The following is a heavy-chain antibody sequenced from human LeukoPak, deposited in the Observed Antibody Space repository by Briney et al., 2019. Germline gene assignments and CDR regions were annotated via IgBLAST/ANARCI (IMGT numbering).Heavy chain of an antibody. CDR3: ARAGTVVTPRHYYYYLDV. Sequence: SVKVSCKASGGTFSSYAISWVRQAPGQGLEWMGGIIPFFGTANYAQKFQGRVTITTDESTSTAYMELCSLRSQDTAVYYCARAGTVVTPRHYYYYLDVWGKGTTVTVSS. J-gene: IGHJ6*03. D-gene: IGHD4-23*01. CDR2: IIPFFGTA. CDR1: GGTFSSYA. V-gene: IGHV1-69*05.